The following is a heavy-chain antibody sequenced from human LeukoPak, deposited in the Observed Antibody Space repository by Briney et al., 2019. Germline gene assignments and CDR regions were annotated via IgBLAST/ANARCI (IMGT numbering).Heavy chain of an antibody. CDR1: GSTFNSHS. Sequence: GGSLRLSCTVSGSTFNSHSMNWVRQAPGKGLEWISYISSRGSAVYSAVSVKGRFTISRDNANNSLFLQMNSLRDEDTAVYYCARVVLGYCSGGSCPGGYYYYIDVWGKGTSVTVSS. J-gene: IGHJ6*03. V-gene: IGHV3-48*02. CDR2: ISSRGSAV. CDR3: ARVVLGYCSGGSCPGGYYYYIDV. D-gene: IGHD2-15*01.